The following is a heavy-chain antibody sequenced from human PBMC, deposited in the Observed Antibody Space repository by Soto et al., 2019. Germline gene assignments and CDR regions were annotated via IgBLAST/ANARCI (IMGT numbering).Heavy chain of an antibody. CDR1: GYTFTSYA. Sequence: ASVKVSCKASGYTFTSYAMHWVRQAPGQRLEWMGWINAGNGNTKYSQKFQGRVTITRDTSASTAYMELSSLRSEDTAVYYCARNSRGPYGDYGNDAFDIWGQGKMVTVSS. D-gene: IGHD4-17*01. CDR2: INAGNGNT. J-gene: IGHJ3*02. CDR3: ARNSRGPYGDYGNDAFDI. V-gene: IGHV1-3*01.